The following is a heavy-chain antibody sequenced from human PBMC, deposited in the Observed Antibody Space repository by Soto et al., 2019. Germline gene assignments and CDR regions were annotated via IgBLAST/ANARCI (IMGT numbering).Heavy chain of an antibody. V-gene: IGHV1-46*01. J-gene: IGHJ6*03. CDR2: INPSGGST. Sequence: VSVKVSCKASGYTFSGYYMHWVRQAPGQGLEWMGIINPSGGSTSYAQKFQGRVTMTRDTSTSTVYMELSSLRSEDTAVYYCATGVFGVVANIYYMDVWGKGTTVTVSS. CDR1: GYTFSGYY. CDR3: ATGVFGVVANIYYMDV. D-gene: IGHD3-3*01.